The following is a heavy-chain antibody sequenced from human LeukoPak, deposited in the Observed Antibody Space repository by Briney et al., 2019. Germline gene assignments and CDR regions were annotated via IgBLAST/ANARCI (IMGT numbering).Heavy chain of an antibody. CDR1: GGSISIYY. D-gene: IGHD3-16*01. CDR2: IYYSGST. V-gene: IGHV4-59*08. CDR3: ARHMITFGGVAYGMDV. Sequence: SETLSLTCSVSGGSISIYYWSWIRQPPGKGLEWIGYIYYSGSTNYNPSLKSRVPISVDTSKNQFSLKLSSVTAADTAVYYCARHMITFGGVAYGMDVWGQGTTVTVSS. J-gene: IGHJ6*02.